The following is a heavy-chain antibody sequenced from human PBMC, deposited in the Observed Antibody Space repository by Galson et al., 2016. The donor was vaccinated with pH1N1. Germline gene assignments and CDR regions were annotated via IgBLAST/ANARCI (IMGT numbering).Heavy chain of an antibody. CDR1: GYSISSGYY. J-gene: IGHJ3*02. Sequence: LSLTCAVTGYSISSGYYWGWIRQPPGKGLEWIGSIYHSGSTYYNPSLKSRVTISADTSRNQVSLKLRSVTAADTAVYYCATYRGSVVDAFEIWGQGTMVTVSS. D-gene: IGHD4-23*01. V-gene: IGHV4-38-2*01. CDR3: ATYRGSVVDAFEI. CDR2: IYHSGST.